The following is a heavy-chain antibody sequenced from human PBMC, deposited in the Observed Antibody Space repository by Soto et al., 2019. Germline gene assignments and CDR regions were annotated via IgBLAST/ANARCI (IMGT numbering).Heavy chain of an antibody. CDR3: ARMISGVAGGS. D-gene: IGHD3-3*01. CDR2: MNHNSGNT. J-gene: IGHJ4*02. Sequence: VQLVQSGAAVKNPGAAVKVSCKAAVYTFTSYDINWVRQATGQGLEWVGWMNHNSGNTGYAHKFQGRVTMTRHTSISTASMELSSLRSDDRAVYYCARMISGVAGGSWGQGTLVTVSS. V-gene: IGHV1-8*01. CDR1: VYTFTSYD.